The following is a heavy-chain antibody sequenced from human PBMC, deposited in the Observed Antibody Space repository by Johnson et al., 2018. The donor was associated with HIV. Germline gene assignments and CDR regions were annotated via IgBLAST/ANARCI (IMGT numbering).Heavy chain of an antibody. CDR2: IRYDGSNK. V-gene: IGHV3-30*02. D-gene: IGHD3-22*01. Sequence: QVQLVESGGGVVQPGRSLRLSCAASGFTFSSYGMHWVRQAPGKGLEWVAFIRYDGSNKYYIDSVKGRFTVSRDNSKNTLYLQMNSLRTEDTAVYYCARAGRFTMIQGAFDIWGQGTMVTVSS. J-gene: IGHJ3*02. CDR1: GFTFSSYG. CDR3: ARAGRFTMIQGAFDI.